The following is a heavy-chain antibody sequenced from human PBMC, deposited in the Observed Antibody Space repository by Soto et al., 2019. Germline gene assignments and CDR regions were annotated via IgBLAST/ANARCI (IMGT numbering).Heavy chain of an antibody. V-gene: IGHV3-21*06. CDR3: ARLGTASGSGSPYYSDY. D-gene: IGHD3-10*01. Sequence: VWSLRLSCAASGFSFRSYYMNWVRQAPGRGLEWVSSISPSSSFLNYADSVKGRFTISRDNAKSSVNLQMNSLRAEDTAVYYCARLGTASGSGSPYYSDYSGQSALVTV. CDR1: GFSFRSYY. J-gene: IGHJ4*02. CDR2: ISPSSSFL.